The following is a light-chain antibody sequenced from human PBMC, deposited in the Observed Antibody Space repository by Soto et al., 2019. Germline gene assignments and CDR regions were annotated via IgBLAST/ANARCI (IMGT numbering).Light chain of an antibody. J-gene: IGLJ1*01. Sequence: QSALPQPRSVSWSPGQSVTISCTGTSSDVGGYNYVSLYQQHPGKAPELMIYDVSKRPSGVPDRFSGSKSGNTASLTISGLQADDEADYYCCSYAGSYTFVFGTGAKVTVL. CDR3: CSYAGSYTFV. CDR2: DVS. V-gene: IGLV2-11*01. CDR1: SSDVGGYNY.